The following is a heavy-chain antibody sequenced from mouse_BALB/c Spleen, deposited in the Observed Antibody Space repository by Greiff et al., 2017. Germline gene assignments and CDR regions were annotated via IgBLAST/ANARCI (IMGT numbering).Heavy chain of an antibody. D-gene: IGHD2-4*01. Sequence: VQLQQSGPELVKPGASVKIPCKASGYTFTDYNMDWVKQSHGKSLEWIGDINPYNGGTNYNQKFKGKATLTVDKSSSTAYMELRSLTSEDTAVYYCARCYYDYPFAYWGQGTLVTVSA. CDR1: GYTFTDYN. CDR3: ARCYYDYPFAY. J-gene: IGHJ3*01. CDR2: INPYNGGT. V-gene: IGHV1-18*01.